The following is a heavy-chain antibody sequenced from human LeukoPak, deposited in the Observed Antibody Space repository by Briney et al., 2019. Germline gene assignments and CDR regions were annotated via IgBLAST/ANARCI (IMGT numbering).Heavy chain of an antibody. D-gene: IGHD3-9*01. CDR2: ISSSSSYI. V-gene: IGHV3-21*01. J-gene: IGHJ4*02. Sequence: GGSLRLSCAASGFTFSSYSMNWVRQAPGKGLEWVSSISSSSSYIYYADSVKGRFTISRDNAKNSLYLQMNSLRAEDTAVCYCARDRISGIYDILTGYPYYFDYWGQGTLVTVSS. CDR1: GFTFSSYS. CDR3: ARDRISGIYDILTGYPYYFDY.